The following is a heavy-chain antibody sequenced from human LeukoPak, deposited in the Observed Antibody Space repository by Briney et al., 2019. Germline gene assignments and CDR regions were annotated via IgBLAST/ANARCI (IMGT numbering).Heavy chain of an antibody. Sequence: GGSLRLSRAASGFTFSSYAMSWVRQAPGKGLEWVSSISGSGGSTYYADSVKGRFTISRDNSKNTLYLQMNSLRAEDTAIYYCAKDTGYVPDAFDIWGQGTMVTVSS. CDR2: ISGSGGST. CDR1: GFTFSSYA. J-gene: IGHJ3*02. V-gene: IGHV3-23*01. D-gene: IGHD5-12*01. CDR3: AKDTGYVPDAFDI.